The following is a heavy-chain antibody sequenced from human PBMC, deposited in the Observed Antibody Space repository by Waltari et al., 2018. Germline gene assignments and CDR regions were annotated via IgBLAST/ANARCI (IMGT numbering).Heavy chain of an antibody. Sequence: EVQLVESGGGLVQPGGSLRLSCAASGFTVSSQYMTWVRQAPGKGLEWVSVIYSGGSTYYADSVKGRFTISRDNSKNTLYLQMNSLRAEDTAVYYCATWAVKGDAFDIWGQGTMVTVSS. CDR3: ATWAVKGDAFDI. V-gene: IGHV3-66*02. D-gene: IGHD7-27*01. CDR2: IYSGGST. CDR1: GFTVSSQY. J-gene: IGHJ3*02.